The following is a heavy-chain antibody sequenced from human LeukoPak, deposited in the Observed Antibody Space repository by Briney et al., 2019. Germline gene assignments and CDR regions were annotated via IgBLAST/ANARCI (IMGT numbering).Heavy chain of an antibody. CDR2: ISWNSGSI. V-gene: IGHV3-9*01. CDR1: GFTFDDYA. Sequence: GGSLRLSCAASGFTFDDYAMHWVRQAPGKGLEWVSGISWNSGSIGYADSVKGRFTISRDSAKNSLYLQMNSLRAEDTALYYCAKDIHSLYGSGRELGYWGQGTLVTVSS. D-gene: IGHD3-10*01. J-gene: IGHJ4*02. CDR3: AKDIHSLYGSGRELGY.